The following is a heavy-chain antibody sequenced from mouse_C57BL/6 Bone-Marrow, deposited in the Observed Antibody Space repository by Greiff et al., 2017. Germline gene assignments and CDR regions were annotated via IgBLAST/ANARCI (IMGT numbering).Heavy chain of an antibody. CDR3: ARGGRRGFDY. CDR1: GFTFSDYG. V-gene: IGHV5-17*01. J-gene: IGHJ2*01. Sequence: EVQGVESGGGLVKPGGSLKLSCAASGFTFSDYGMHWVRQAPEKGLEWVAYISSGSSTLYYADTVTGRFTISRDNAKNTLFLQMTSLRSEDTAMYYCARGGRRGFDYWGQGTTLTVSS. CDR2: ISSGSSTL.